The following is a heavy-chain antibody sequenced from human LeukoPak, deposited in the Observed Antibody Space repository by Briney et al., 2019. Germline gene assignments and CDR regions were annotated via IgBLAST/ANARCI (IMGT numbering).Heavy chain of an antibody. D-gene: IGHD5-18*01. V-gene: IGHV6-1*01. Sequence: SQTLSLTCAISGDSVSSNSAAWNWIRQSPSRGLEWLGRTYYRSKWYNDYAVSVKSRITINPDTSKNQFSLQLNSVTPEDTAVYYCARARGPATDMVKGDAFDIWGQGTMVTVSS. J-gene: IGHJ3*02. CDR3: ARARGPATDMVKGDAFDI. CDR2: TYYRSKWYN. CDR1: GDSVSSNSAA.